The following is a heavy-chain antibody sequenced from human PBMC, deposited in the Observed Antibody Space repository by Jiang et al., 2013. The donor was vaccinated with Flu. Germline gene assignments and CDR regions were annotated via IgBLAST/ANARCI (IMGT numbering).Heavy chain of an antibody. CDR1: GGSISSYY. CDR3: ARVLGDYDQHHTYWYFDL. D-gene: IGHD4-17*01. J-gene: IGHJ2*01. V-gene: IGHV4-59*13. Sequence: GSGLVKPSETLSLTCTVSGGSISSYYWSWIRQPPGKGLEWIGYIYYSGSTNYNPSLKSRVTISVDTSKNQFSLKLSSVTAADTAVYYCARVLGDYDQHHTYWYFDLWGRGTLVTVSS. CDR2: IYYSGST.